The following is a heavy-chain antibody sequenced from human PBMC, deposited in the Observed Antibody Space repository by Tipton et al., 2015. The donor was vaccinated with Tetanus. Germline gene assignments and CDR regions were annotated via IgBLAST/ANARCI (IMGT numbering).Heavy chain of an antibody. J-gene: IGHJ4*02. V-gene: IGHV1-18*01. CDR3: ATQGPYCSSTSCLRFDY. CDR2: ISAYSGNT. Sequence: QVQLVQSGAEVKKPGSSVKVSCKASGYTFISYGFSWVRQAPGQGLEWLGWISAYSGNTNYAQKLQGRVTMTTDTSTSTAYMELRSLRSDDTAVYYCATQGPYCSSTSCLRFDYWGQGTLVTVSS. D-gene: IGHD2-2*01. CDR1: GYTFISYG.